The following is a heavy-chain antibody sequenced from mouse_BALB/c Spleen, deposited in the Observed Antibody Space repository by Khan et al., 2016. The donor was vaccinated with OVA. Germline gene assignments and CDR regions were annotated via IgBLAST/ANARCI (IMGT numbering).Heavy chain of an antibody. CDR3: TRRGVYYYGSSYAGYFDV. J-gene: IGHJ1*01. CDR2: INPSNGGT. V-gene: IGHV1S81*02. D-gene: IGHD1-1*01. Sequence: QVQLQQPGAELVKPGASVKLSCKASGYTFTSYYMYWVKQRPGQGLEWIGGINPSNGGTNFNEKFKSKATLTADKSSSTAYMQLSSLTSEDSAVDYCTRRGVYYYGSSYAGYFDVWGAGTTVTVSS. CDR1: GYTFTSYY.